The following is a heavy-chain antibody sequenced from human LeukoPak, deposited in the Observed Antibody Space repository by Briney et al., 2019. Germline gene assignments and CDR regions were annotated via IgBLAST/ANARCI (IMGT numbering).Heavy chain of an antibody. CDR1: GGSFTSYG. D-gene: IGHD6-25*01. V-gene: IGHV5-51*01. CDR3: ARKGRREAAAAWFDP. CDR2: IYPGDSDT. Sequence: GLALQISFQGYGGSFTSYGIGWVRQMPGKGLERMGIIYPGDSDTRYSPSFQGQVTISADKSISTAYLQWSSLKASDTAMYYCARKGRREAAAAWFDPWGQGTLVTVSS. J-gene: IGHJ5*02.